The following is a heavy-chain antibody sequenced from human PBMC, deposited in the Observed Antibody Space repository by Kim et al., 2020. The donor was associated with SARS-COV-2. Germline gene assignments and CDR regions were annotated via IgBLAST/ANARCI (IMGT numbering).Heavy chain of an antibody. V-gene: IGHV1-2*02. CDR3: ARQVGPGAEYFQQ. D-gene: IGHD2-2*01. J-gene: IGHJ1*01. Sequence: YAQKFQGRVTMTRDTSISTAYMELSRLRSDDTAVYYCARQVGPGAEYFQQWGQGTLVTVSS.